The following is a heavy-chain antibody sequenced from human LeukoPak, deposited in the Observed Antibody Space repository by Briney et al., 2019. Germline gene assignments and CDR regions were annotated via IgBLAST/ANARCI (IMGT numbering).Heavy chain of an antibody. J-gene: IGHJ4*02. CDR3: ARHVVGYSYDSSGGSLDY. D-gene: IGHD3-22*01. V-gene: IGHV4-39*01. CDR1: GGSISSSNYY. Sequence: SGTLSLTCTVSGGSISSSNYYWGWVRQPPGTGLEWIGSVYHSGSTYYNPSLKSRVTISEDTSKNQFSLKLSSVTAADTAVYYCARHVVGYSYDSSGGSLDYWGQGTLVTVSS. CDR2: VYHSGST.